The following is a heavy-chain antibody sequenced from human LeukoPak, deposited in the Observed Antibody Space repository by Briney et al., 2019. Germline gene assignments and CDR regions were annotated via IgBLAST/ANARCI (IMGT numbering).Heavy chain of an antibody. J-gene: IGHJ3*02. CDR1: GGSISSYY. V-gene: IGHV4-59*01. CDR3: ASAKQIDAFDI. Sequence: SETLSLTCTVSGGSISSYYWSWIRQPPGKGLEWIGYIYYSGSTNYNPSLKSRVTISVDTSKNQFSLKLSSVTAADTAVYYCASAKQIDAFDIWGQGTMVTVPS. CDR2: IYYSGST.